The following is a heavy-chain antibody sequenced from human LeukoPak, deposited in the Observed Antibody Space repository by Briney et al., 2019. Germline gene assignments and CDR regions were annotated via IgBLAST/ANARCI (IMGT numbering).Heavy chain of an antibody. CDR2: ISSGSTYI. J-gene: IGHJ4*02. V-gene: IGHV3-21*01. Sequence: PGGSLRLSCAASGFTFSSYSMNWVRQAPGKGLEWVSSISSGSTYIYYADSVKGRFTISRDNAKNSLYLQMNSLRAEDTAVYYCARVRQTDTAMGSDYYFDYWGQGTLVTVSS. CDR1: GFTFSSYS. CDR3: ARVRQTDTAMGSDYYFDY. D-gene: IGHD5-18*01.